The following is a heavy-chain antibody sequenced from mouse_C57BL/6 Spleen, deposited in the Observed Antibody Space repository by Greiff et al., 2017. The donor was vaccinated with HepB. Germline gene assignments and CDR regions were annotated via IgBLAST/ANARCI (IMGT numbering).Heavy chain of an antibody. CDR1: GFTFSDYG. D-gene: IGHD2-12*01. CDR3: TRESYGYFDY. V-gene: IGHV5-17*01. CDR2: ISSGSSTI. J-gene: IGHJ2*01. Sequence: EVQGVESGGGLVKPGGSLKLSCAASGFTFSDYGMHWVRQAPEQGLEWVAYISSGSSTIYYADTVKGRFTISRDNAKNTLFLQMTSLRSEDTAMYYCTRESYGYFDYWGQGTALTVSS.